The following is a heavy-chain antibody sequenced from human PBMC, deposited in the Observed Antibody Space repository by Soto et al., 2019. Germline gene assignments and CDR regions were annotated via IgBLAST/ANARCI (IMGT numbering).Heavy chain of an antibody. CDR3: ALRLGDPGRLYFDD. D-gene: IGHD3-16*01. J-gene: IGHJ4*02. Sequence: QVQLQESGPGLVKPSQTLSLTCTVSGGSISSGGYYWSWIRQHPGTGLEWIGYIFYSGSTYYNPSLKSRVTISVDTSKNQFSLKLSSVTAADTAVYYCALRLGDPGRLYFDDWGQGTLVTVSS. CDR1: GGSISSGGYY. V-gene: IGHV4-31*03. CDR2: IFYSGST.